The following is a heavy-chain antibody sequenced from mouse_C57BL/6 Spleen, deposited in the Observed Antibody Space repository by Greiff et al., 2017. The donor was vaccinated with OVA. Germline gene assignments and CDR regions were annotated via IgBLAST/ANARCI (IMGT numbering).Heavy chain of an antibody. Sequence: QVQLQQPGAELVKPGSSVKLSCKASGYTFTSYWMHWVKQRPIQGLEWIGNIDPSDSETHYNQKFKDKATLTVYKSSSTAYIQLSRLTSEDSAVYYCAKYPLYGSSSFYAMDYWGQGTSVTVSS. J-gene: IGHJ4*01. D-gene: IGHD1-1*01. CDR1: GYTFTSYW. CDR2: IDPSDSET. CDR3: AKYPLYGSSSFYAMDY. V-gene: IGHV1-52*01.